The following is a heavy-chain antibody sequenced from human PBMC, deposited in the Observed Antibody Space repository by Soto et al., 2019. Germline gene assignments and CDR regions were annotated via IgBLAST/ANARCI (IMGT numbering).Heavy chain of an antibody. CDR3: AREDVPVAAAALYIWFDP. CDR1: GFTFSSYS. D-gene: IGHD6-13*01. V-gene: IGHV3-21*01. Sequence: EVHLVESGGGLVKPGGSLRLSCAASGFTFSSYSMNWFRQAPGKGLEWVSSISSSSSYIYYADSVKGRFTISRDNAKNSMYRQMNSVRAKEPAVYCSAREDVPVAAAALYIWFDPRGQGNLVHVSP. CDR2: ISSSSSYI. J-gene: IGHJ5*02.